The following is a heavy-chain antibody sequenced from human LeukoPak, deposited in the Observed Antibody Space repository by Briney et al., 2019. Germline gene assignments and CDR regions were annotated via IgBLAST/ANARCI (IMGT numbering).Heavy chain of an antibody. CDR1: GFTFGDYA. CDR3: ARDRRGVGAFDI. D-gene: IGHD3-10*01. CDR2: IYSGGST. V-gene: IGHV3-53*01. Sequence: GGSLRLSCTASGFTFGDYAMSWVRQAPGKGLEWVSVIYSGGSTYYPDSVKGRFTISRDNSKNTLYLQMNSLRAEDTAVYYCARDRRGVGAFDIWGQGTMVTVSS. J-gene: IGHJ3*02.